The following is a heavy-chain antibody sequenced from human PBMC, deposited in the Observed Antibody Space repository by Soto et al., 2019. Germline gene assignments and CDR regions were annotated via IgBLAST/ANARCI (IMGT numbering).Heavy chain of an antibody. V-gene: IGHV1-18*01. D-gene: IGHD2-21*02. CDR3: ARGGIYCGGDCYWGLGLLQDFYGMDV. Sequence: GASVKVSCKASSYTFTNYGISWVRQAPGQGLEWMGWISAYNGNTNYAQKFQGRVTMTTDTSTSTAYMELRSLRSDDTAVYFCARGGIYCGGDCYWGLGLLQDFYGMDVWGQGTTDTVSS. CDR2: ISAYNGNT. CDR1: SYTFTNYG. J-gene: IGHJ6*02.